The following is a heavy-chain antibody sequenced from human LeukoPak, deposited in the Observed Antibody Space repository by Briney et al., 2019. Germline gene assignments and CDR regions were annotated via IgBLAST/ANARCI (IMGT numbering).Heavy chain of an antibody. Sequence: GGSLRLSCAASGFTFSSYGMHWVRQAPGKGLEWVAVIWYDGSNKYYADSVKGRFTISRDNSKNTLYLQMNSLRAEDTAVYYCARGGTWIQLWWGDYWGQGTLVTVSS. D-gene: IGHD5-18*01. CDR2: IWYDGSNK. CDR3: ARGGTWIQLWWGDY. CDR1: GFTFSSYG. V-gene: IGHV3-33*01. J-gene: IGHJ4*02.